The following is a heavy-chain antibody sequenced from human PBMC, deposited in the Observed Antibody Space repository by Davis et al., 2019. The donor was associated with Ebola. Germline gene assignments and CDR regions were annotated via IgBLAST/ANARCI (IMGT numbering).Heavy chain of an antibody. J-gene: IGHJ4*02. CDR3: FCAGCYLDFDY. CDR1: GFTFSSYW. D-gene: IGHD2-15*01. V-gene: IGHV3-7*03. CDR2: IKQDGSEK. Sequence: PGGSLRLSCAASGFTFSSYWMTWVRQAPGKGLEWVANIKQDGSEKYYVDSVKVRFTISRDNAKNSLYLQMNSLRAEDTAVYYCFCAGCYLDFDYWGQGTLVTVSS.